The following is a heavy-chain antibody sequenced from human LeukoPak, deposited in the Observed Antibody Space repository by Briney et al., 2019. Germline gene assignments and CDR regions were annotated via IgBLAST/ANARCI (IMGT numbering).Heavy chain of an antibody. CDR2: IKSKTDGGTT. Sequence: GGSLRLSCAASGFSINYDWMSWVRQAPGKGLEWVGRIKSKTDGGTTEYAAPVKGRFTISRDDSRNTLYLQMSSLKSEDTPVYYCVRDQYCASSSCPGAFDLWGQGTVVTVSS. D-gene: IGHD2-2*01. CDR3: VRDQYCASSSCPGAFDL. J-gene: IGHJ3*01. V-gene: IGHV3-15*01. CDR1: GFSINYDW.